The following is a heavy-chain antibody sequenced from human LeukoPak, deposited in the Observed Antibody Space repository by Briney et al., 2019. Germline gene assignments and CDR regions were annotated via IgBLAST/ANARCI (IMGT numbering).Heavy chain of an antibody. D-gene: IGHD5-12*01. CDR3: ARQNSGYDPADY. CDR2: IYYSGST. J-gene: IGHJ4*02. Sequence: SETLSLTCTVSGGSISSSSYYWGWIRQPPGKGLEWIGSIYYSGSTYYNQSLKSRVTISVDTSKNQFSLKLSSVTAADTAVYYCARQNSGYDPADYWGQGTLVTVSS. CDR1: GGSISSSSYY. V-gene: IGHV4-39*01.